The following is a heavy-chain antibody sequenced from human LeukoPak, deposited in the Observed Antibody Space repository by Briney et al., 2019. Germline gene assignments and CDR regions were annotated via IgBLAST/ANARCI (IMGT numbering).Heavy chain of an antibody. D-gene: IGHD2-15*01. CDR1: GDTFTSYG. J-gene: IGHJ6*02. CDR3: ARELVVVAPDGMDV. CDR2: ISAYNGNT. Sequence: GASVKVSCKASGDTFTSYGISWVRQAPGQGLEWMGWISAYNGNTNYAQKLQGGVTMTTDTSTSTAYMELRSLRSDDTAVYYCARELVVVAPDGMDVWGQGTTVTVSS. V-gene: IGHV1-18*01.